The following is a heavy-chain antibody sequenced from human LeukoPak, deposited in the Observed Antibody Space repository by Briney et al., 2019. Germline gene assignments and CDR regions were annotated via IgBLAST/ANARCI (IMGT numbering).Heavy chain of an antibody. V-gene: IGHV3-13*01. CDR1: GFTVSKYD. Sequence: GGSLRLSCAASGFTVSKYDMHWVRQATGKGLEWVSAIGIVGDTYYRGSVKGRFTMSRENGNNNVYLQMISLRAEDTAVYYCARAPTVSVGYCSSVSCQADYWGQGTLVTVSS. J-gene: IGHJ4*02. D-gene: IGHD2-2*01. CDR3: ARAPTVSVGYCSSVSCQADY. CDR2: IGIVGDT.